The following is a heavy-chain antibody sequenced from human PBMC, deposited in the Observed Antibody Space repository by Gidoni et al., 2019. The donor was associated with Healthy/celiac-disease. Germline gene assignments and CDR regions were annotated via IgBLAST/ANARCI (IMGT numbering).Heavy chain of an antibody. D-gene: IGHD6-19*01. CDR1: GGSFSGYY. CDR2: INHSGST. J-gene: IGHJ5*02. CDR3: ARGGVYGYSSGWVWAEKKFDP. V-gene: IGHV4-34*01. Sequence: QVQLQQWGAGLLKPSETLSLTCAVYGGSFSGYYWSWIRQPPGKGLEWIGEINHSGSTNYNPSLKSRVTISVDTSKNQFSLKLSSVTAADTAVYYCARGGVYGYSSGWVWAEKKFDPWGQGTLVTVSS.